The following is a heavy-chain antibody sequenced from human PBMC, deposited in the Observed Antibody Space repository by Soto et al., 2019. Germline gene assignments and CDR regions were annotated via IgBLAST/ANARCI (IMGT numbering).Heavy chain of an antibody. CDR3: ARLVYYYDSSGYPDFDH. V-gene: IGHV4-39*01. D-gene: IGHD3-22*01. CDR1: GGSISSSSYY. Sequence: LSLTCTVSGGSISSSSYYWGWIRQPPGKGLEWIGSIYYSGSTYYNPSLKSRVTISVDTSKNQFSLKLSSVTAADTAVYYCARLVYYYDSSGYPDFDHWGQGTLFTVS. J-gene: IGHJ4*02. CDR2: IYYSGST.